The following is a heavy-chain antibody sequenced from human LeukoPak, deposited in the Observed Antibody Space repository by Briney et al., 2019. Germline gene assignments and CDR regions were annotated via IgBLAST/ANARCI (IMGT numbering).Heavy chain of an antibody. CDR3: AKAGITIFGVVTDGDYFDY. CDR1: GFTFSSYA. Sequence: GGSLRLSCAASGFTFSSYAMSWVRQAPGKGLEWVADINGSGGSTYYADSVKGRFTISRDNSKNTLYLQMNSLRAEDTAVYYCAKAGITIFGVVTDGDYFDYWGQGTLVTVSS. V-gene: IGHV3-23*01. J-gene: IGHJ4*02. D-gene: IGHD3-3*01. CDR2: INGSGGST.